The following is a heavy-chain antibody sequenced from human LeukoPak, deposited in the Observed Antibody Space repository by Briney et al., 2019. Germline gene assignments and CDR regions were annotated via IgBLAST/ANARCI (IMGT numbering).Heavy chain of an antibody. D-gene: IGHD2-15*01. V-gene: IGHV4-59*12. J-gene: IGHJ6*03. Sequence: SETLSLTCTVSGGSISSYYWSWIRQPPGKGLEWIGYIYYSGSTNYNPSLKSRVTISIDTSKNQFSLKLRFVTAADTAVYYCARVRCSGGSCPYYYYYYYMDVWGKGTTVTVSS. CDR1: GGSISSYY. CDR2: IYYSGST. CDR3: ARVRCSGGSCPYYYYYYYMDV.